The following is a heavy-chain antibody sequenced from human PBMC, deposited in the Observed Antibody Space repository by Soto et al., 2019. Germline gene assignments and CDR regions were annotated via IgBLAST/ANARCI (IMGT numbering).Heavy chain of an antibody. J-gene: IGHJ4*02. V-gene: IGHV3-30*18. CDR3: AKDMGINYYDSSPDY. D-gene: IGHD3-22*01. Sequence: GGSLRLSCAASGFTFSSYGMHWVRQAPGKGLEWVAVISYDGSNKYYADSVKGRFTISRDNSKNTLYLQMNSLGAEDTAVYYCAKDMGINYYDSSPDYWGQGTLVTVSS. CDR1: GFTFSSYG. CDR2: ISYDGSNK.